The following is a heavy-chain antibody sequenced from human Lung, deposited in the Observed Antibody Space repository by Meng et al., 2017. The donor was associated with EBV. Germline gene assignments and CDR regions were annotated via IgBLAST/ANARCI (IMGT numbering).Heavy chain of an antibody. V-gene: IGHV3-21*01. CDR2: ISSNSIDI. Sequence: EVQLEXSXXXXXKPXEXXXRSCAASGFTLRSYSMNWVRLAPGKGLEWVSSISSNSIDIYYADLVKGRFTISRDNAKNSLFLQMNSLRAEDTAVYYCARDRTSNRFDYWGQGTLVTVSS. CDR3: ARDRTSNRFDY. D-gene: IGHD2-8*01. CDR1: GFTLRSYS. J-gene: IGHJ4*02.